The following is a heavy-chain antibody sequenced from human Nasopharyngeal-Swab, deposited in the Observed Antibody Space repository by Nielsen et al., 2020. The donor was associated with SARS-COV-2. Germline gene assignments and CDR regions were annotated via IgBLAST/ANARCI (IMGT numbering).Heavy chain of an antibody. V-gene: IGHV4-38-2*01. Sequence: SQTLSLTCAVSGYSISSGYYWGWIRQPPGKGLEWIGSIYHSGSTYYNPSLKSRVTISVDTSKNQFSLKLGSVTAADTAVYYCARRETPGMATLHFDYWGQGTLVTVSS. D-gene: IGHD5-24*01. CDR2: IYHSGST. CDR3: ARRETPGMATLHFDY. CDR1: GYSISSGYY. J-gene: IGHJ4*02.